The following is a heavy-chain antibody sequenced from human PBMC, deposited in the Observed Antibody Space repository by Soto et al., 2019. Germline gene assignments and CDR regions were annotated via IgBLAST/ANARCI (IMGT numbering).Heavy chain of an antibody. CDR3: ARRPGTRETLGVRGVNLDYYYYYGMDV. V-gene: IGHV3-21*04. CDR2: ISSSSSYI. D-gene: IGHD3-10*01. J-gene: IGHJ6*02. CDR1: GFTFSSYS. Sequence: TGGSLRLSCAASGFTFSSYSMNWVRQAPGKGLEWVSSISSSSSYIYYADSVKGRFTISRDNAKNSLYLQMNSLRAEDTAVYYCARRPGTRETLGVRGVNLDYYYYYGMDVWGQGTTVTVSS.